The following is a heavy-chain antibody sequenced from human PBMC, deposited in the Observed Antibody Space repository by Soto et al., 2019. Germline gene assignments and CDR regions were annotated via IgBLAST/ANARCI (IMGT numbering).Heavy chain of an antibody. CDR3: ARSSYYNTLDY. J-gene: IGHJ4*02. Sequence: SETLSLTCTVSGGSISSYYWSWIRQPPGKGLEWIGYIYYSGSTSYNPSLKSRVTISVDTSKNQFSLKLSSVTAADTAVYYCARSSYYNTLDYWGQGTLVTVSS. V-gene: IGHV4-59*01. CDR2: IYYSGST. CDR1: GGSISSYY. D-gene: IGHD3-10*01.